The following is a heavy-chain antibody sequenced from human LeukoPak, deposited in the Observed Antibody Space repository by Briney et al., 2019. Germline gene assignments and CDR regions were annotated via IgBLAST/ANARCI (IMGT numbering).Heavy chain of an antibody. CDR3: ASSVDTVMEWYYFDY. D-gene: IGHD5-18*01. Sequence: ASVKVSCKASGGTFSSYAISWVRQAPGQGLEWMGGIIPIFGTANYAQKFQGRVTITADESTSTAYMELSSLRSEDTAVYYCASSVDTVMEWYYFDYWGQGTLVTVSS. CDR2: IIPIFGTA. V-gene: IGHV1-69*13. CDR1: GGTFSSYA. J-gene: IGHJ4*02.